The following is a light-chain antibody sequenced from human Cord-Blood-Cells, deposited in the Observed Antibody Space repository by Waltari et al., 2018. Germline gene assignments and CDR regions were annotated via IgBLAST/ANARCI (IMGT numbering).Light chain of an antibody. V-gene: IGKV3-20*01. CDR2: GAS. Sequence: EIVLTQSPGTLSLSPGERATLSCRASPSVSSSYLSWYQLKPGQAPRRLIDGASSRATGIPDRFSGSGSGTDFTLTISRLEPEDFAVYCCQQYGSSKFTFGPGTKGDIK. CDR1: PSVSSSY. J-gene: IGKJ3*01. CDR3: QQYGSSKFT.